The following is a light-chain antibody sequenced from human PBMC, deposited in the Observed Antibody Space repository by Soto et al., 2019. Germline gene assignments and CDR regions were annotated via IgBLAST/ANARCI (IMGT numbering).Light chain of an antibody. CDR2: DAS. CDR1: RSVKNY. V-gene: IGKV3-11*01. Sequence: EIVLTQSPGTLSLSPGERATLSCRASRSVKNYLAWYQQKPGRTPRLLIYDASNRATDIPARFSGSGSGTDFTLTISSLEPEDFAVYYCQQRSTTWTFGQGTKVEIK. J-gene: IGKJ1*01. CDR3: QQRSTTWT.